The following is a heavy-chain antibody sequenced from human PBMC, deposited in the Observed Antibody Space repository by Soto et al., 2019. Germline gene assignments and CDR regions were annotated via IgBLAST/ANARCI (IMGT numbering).Heavy chain of an antibody. J-gene: IGHJ2*01. D-gene: IGHD3-22*01. CDR1: GYTFTSYG. V-gene: IGHV1-18*01. CDR2: ISAYNGNT. CDR3: ARAFEDYYDSSGYYFLDWYFDL. Sequence: ASVKVSCKASGYTFTSYGISWVRQAPGQGLEWMGWISAYNGNTNYAQKLQGRVTMTTDPSTSTAYMELRSLRSDDTAVYYCARAFEDYYDSSGYYFLDWYFDLWGRGTLVTVS.